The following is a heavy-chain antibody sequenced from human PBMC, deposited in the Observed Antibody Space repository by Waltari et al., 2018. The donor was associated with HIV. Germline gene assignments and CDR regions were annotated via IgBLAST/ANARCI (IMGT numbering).Heavy chain of an antibody. CDR3: TTLWYSYDSTDY. V-gene: IGHV3-15*01. Sequence: EVQLVESGGGLVKHGGSLRLSCAVSGITFRNAWTICVRRAAGKELEWVGRIKSGAEGGTTDYAAAVKGRFTISRDDSKHTLYLQMDSLKTEDTAVYYCTTLWYSYDSTDYWGQGTLVTVSS. J-gene: IGHJ4*02. D-gene: IGHD3-22*01. CDR1: GITFRNAW. CDR2: IKSGAEGGTT.